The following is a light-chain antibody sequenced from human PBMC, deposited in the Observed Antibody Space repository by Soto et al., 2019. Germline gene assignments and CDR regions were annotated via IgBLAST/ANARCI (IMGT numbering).Light chain of an antibody. V-gene: IGKV1-5*03. CDR2: KAS. J-gene: IGKJ4*01. Sequence: DIQMTQSPSTLSASVGDRVTITCRASQSISSWLAWYQQKPGKAPKLLIYKASSLESGVPSRFSGSGSGTEFTLTISSLQPDDFATYYCQAYNSYFGGGTKVEIK. CDR1: QSISSW. CDR3: QAYNSY.